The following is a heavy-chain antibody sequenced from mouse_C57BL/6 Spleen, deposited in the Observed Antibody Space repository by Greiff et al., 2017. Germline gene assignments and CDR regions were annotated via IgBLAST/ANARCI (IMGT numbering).Heavy chain of an antibody. Sequence: QVQLQQPGAELVRPGSSVKLSCKASGYTFTSYWMHWVKQRPIQGLEWIGNIDPSDSETHYNQKFKDKATLTVDKSSSTAYMQLSSLTSEDSAVYYCAREIYGTWYFDVWGTGTTVTVSS. V-gene: IGHV1-52*01. J-gene: IGHJ1*03. CDR3: AREIYGTWYFDV. CDR1: GYTFTSYW. CDR2: IDPSDSET. D-gene: IGHD1-1*01.